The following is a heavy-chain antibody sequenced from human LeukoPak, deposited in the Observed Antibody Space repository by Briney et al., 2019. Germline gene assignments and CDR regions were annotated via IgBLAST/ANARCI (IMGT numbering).Heavy chain of an antibody. Sequence: GGSLRLSCAASGFTFSSYEMNWVRQAPGKGLEWASYISSSGSTIYYADSVKGRFTISRDNVKNSLYLQMNSLRAEDTAIYYCATSRGSWPDYFNYWGQGTLVTVSS. J-gene: IGHJ4*02. V-gene: IGHV3-48*03. CDR3: ATSRGSWPDYFNY. D-gene: IGHD6-13*01. CDR1: GFTFSSYE. CDR2: ISSSGSTI.